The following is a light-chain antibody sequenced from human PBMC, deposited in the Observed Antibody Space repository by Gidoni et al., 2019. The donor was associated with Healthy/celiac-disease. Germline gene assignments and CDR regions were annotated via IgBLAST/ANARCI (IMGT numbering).Light chain of an antibody. CDR1: SSNLQTTY. J-gene: IGLJ3*02. V-gene: IGLV1-51*01. Sequence: QAVVTQPPAVSAAPGQKVTILCSGGSSNLQTTYVSWYQQFSGAPPKLVIYDNDRRPAGISQRFSASKSGSSSTLVISGVQAEDEALYFCGSWDNALNVWIFGGGTRLTVL. CDR3: GSWDNALNVWI. CDR2: DND.